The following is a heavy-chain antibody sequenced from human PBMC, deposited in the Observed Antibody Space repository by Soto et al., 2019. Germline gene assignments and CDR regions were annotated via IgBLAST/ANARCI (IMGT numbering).Heavy chain of an antibody. Sequence: ASVKVSCQASGYSFITYGISWVRQAPGQGLEWMGWIGTYNGIANYAQKFQGRVTITADKSTSTAYMELSSLRSEDTAVYYCARGVLLWFGELSRRGYYYGMDVWGQGTTVTVS. CDR1: GYSFITYG. CDR3: ARGVLLWFGELSRRGYYYGMDV. D-gene: IGHD3-10*01. J-gene: IGHJ6*02. CDR2: IGTYNGIA. V-gene: IGHV1-18*01.